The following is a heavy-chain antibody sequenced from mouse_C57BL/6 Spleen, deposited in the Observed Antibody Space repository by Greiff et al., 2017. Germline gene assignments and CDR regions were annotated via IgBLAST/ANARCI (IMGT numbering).Heavy chain of an antibody. V-gene: IGHV5-9*01. J-gene: IGHJ2*01. D-gene: IGHD1-1*01. CDR1: GFTFSSYT. Sequence: DVMLVESGGGLVKPGGSLKLSCAASGFTFSSYTMSWVRQTPKRLEWVATISGGGGNTYYPASVKGRFTISRDNAKNTLYLQMSSLRSEDTALYYCARHRNYGSSPLAYWGQGTTLTVSS. CDR2: ISGGGGNT. CDR3: ARHRNYGSSPLAY.